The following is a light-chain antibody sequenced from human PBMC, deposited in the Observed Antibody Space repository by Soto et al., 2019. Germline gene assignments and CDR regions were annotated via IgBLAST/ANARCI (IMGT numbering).Light chain of an antibody. CDR3: KQYNNWPPIT. CDR2: DAS. J-gene: IGKJ5*01. Sequence: IVMTQSPATLSVSPGERATLSCRASQSVSSNLAWYQQKPGQAPRLLIYDASTRATGVPARFSGSGSGTEFTLTIRSMQSEDFAVYYCKQYNNWPPITFGQGTRLESK. V-gene: IGKV3-15*01. CDR1: QSVSSN.